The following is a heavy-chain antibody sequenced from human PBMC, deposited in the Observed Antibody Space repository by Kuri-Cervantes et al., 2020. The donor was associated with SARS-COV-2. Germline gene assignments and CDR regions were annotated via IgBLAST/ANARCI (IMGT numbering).Heavy chain of an antibody. CDR3: VTRGGSEAFDV. D-gene: IGHD1-1*01. J-gene: IGHJ3*01. Sequence: GESLKISCSASGFTCNAYSMHWVRQAPGKGLEYVSAISSNGETTYYADSVKGRFIISRDNSKNTLFLQMSGLRAEDTAVYFCVTRGGSEAFDVWGQGTMVTVSS. CDR1: GFTCNAYS. V-gene: IGHV3-64D*06. CDR2: ISSNGETT.